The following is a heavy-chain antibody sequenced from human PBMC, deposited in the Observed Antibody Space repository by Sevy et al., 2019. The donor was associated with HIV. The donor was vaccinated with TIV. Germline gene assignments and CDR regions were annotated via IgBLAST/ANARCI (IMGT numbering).Heavy chain of an antibody. Sequence: GSLRLSCAASGFNIRIYWMLWVRQAPGKGLEWVANINEDGSTKYYLESVKGRFTISRDNAENSVFLQMNSLRVEDTAVYYCVRALFKADSLWGQGTLVTVSS. CDR2: INEDGSTK. CDR1: GFNIRIYW. CDR3: VRALFKADSL. J-gene: IGHJ4*02. D-gene: IGHD2-21*01. V-gene: IGHV3-7*01.